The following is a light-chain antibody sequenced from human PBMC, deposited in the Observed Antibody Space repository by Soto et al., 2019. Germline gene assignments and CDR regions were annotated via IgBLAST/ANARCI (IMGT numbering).Light chain of an antibody. CDR1: MRDVGAYNL. CDR2: EVR. V-gene: IGLV2-14*01. CDR3: SAYTARSTLV. J-gene: IGLJ3*02. Sequence: QSALTQPASVSGSAGQSITISCSGTMRDVGAYNLVSWYQQHPGTAPKLIIYEVRNRPSGISSRVSGSRSGNTASLTISGLQPEDEGDYYCSAYTARSTLVFGGGTQLTVL.